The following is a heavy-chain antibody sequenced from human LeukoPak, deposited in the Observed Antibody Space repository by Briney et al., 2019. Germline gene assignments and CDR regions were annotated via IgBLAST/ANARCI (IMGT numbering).Heavy chain of an antibody. Sequence: PSETLSLTCTVSGGSFSSSVWSWIRQPPGKGLDWIGYIYYSGITSYNPSLKSRVTISVDTSENQFSLRLSSVTAADTAFYYCERIGANYTSSFYMDVWGKGTTVTVSS. CDR3: ERIGANYTSSFYMDV. V-gene: IGHV4-59*01. J-gene: IGHJ6*03. CDR2: IYYSGIT. CDR1: GGSFSSSV. D-gene: IGHD6-6*01.